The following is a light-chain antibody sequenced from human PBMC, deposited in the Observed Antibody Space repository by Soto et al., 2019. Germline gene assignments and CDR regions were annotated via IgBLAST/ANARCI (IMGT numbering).Light chain of an antibody. J-gene: IGLJ3*02. CDR1: NIGSKS. CDR3: QVWDSSTDHNWV. CDR2: DDS. Sequence: SYELTQPPSVSVAPGQTARITFGGNNIGSKSVHWYQQKPGQAPVLVVYDDSDRPSGIPERFSGSNSGNTATLTISRVEAGDEADYYCQVWDSSTDHNWVFGGGTKLAVL. V-gene: IGLV3-21*02.